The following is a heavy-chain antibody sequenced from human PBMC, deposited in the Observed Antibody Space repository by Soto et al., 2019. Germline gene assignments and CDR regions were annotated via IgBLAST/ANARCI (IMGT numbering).Heavy chain of an antibody. CDR3: ARVYAYYFDY. Sequence: SETLSLTCTVSGGSISSSSYYWGWIRQPPGKGLEWIGSIYYSGSTYYNPSLKSRVTISVDTSKNQFSLKLSSVTAADTAVYYCARVYAYYFDYWGQGTLVTVSS. CDR2: IYYSGST. J-gene: IGHJ4*02. D-gene: IGHD2-8*01. CDR1: GGSISSSSYY. V-gene: IGHV4-39*07.